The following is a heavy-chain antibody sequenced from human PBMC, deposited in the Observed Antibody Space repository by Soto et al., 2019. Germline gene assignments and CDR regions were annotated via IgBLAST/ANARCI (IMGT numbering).Heavy chain of an antibody. V-gene: IGHV3-33*01. CDR3: ARALLTHDFWSGYRLDY. CDR2: IWYDGSNK. Sequence: QVQLVESGGGVVQPGRSLRLSCAASGFTFSSYGMHWVRQAPGKGLEWVAVIWYDGSNKYYADSVKGRFTISRDNSKNTLYLQMNRLRAEDTAAYYCARALLTHDFWSGYRLDYWGQGTLVTVSS. D-gene: IGHD3-3*01. J-gene: IGHJ4*02. CDR1: GFTFSSYG.